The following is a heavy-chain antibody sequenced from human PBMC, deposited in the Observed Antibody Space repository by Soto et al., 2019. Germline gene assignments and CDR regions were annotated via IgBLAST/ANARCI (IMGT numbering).Heavy chain of an antibody. CDR1: GYTFSSYG. J-gene: IGHJ6*02. CDR3: ARGTYYDILTANPIYCGSDV. Sequence: ASVKVSCKASGYTFSSYGISWVRQAPGQGLEWMGWISGYNGDTNYAQNLQGRVTMTIDSSTSTAYMELKSLTSDDTAVYYCARGTYYDILTANPIYCGSDVWG. V-gene: IGHV1-18*01. CDR2: ISGYNGDT. D-gene: IGHD3-9*01.